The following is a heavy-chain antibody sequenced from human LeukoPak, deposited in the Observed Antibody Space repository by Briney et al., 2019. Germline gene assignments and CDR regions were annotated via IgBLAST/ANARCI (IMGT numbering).Heavy chain of an antibody. CDR2: ISSSSSYI. J-gene: IGHJ4*02. D-gene: IGHD3-9*01. CDR1: GFTFSSYS. CDR3: ARYYDILTGYYRDFDY. Sequence: GGSLRLSCAASGFTFSSYSMNWVRQAPGKGLEWVSSISSSSSYIYYADSVKGRFTNSRDNAKNSLYLQMNSLRAEDTAVYYCARYYDILTGYYRDFDYWGQGTLVTVSS. V-gene: IGHV3-21*01.